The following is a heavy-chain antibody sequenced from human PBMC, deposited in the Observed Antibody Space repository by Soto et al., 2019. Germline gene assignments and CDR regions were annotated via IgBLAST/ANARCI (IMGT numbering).Heavy chain of an antibody. Sequence: EVQLVESGGGLVQPGRSLRLSCAASGFTFDDYAMHWVRQAPGKGLEWVSIISWNSGRIGYADSVKGRFTISRDNAKNSLYLQMNSLRAEDTALYYCAKDQWELSYYFDHWGQGTLVTVSS. CDR2: ISWNSGRI. D-gene: IGHD1-26*01. CDR3: AKDQWELSYYFDH. CDR1: GFTFDDYA. J-gene: IGHJ4*02. V-gene: IGHV3-9*01.